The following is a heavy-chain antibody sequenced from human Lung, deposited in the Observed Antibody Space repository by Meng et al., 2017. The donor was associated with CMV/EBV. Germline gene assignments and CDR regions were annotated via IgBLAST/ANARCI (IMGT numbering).Heavy chain of an antibody. Sequence: SXAASRFTFDDFAMHWVRQAPGKGLEWVSGISWNSGTIGYADSVKGRFTISRDNAKNSLYLQMNSLRADDTALYYCAKDTGYDSSGHGYFDYWGQGXLVTVSS. CDR2: ISWNSGTI. D-gene: IGHD3-22*01. CDR3: AKDTGYDSSGHGYFDY. CDR1: RFTFDDFA. J-gene: IGHJ4*02. V-gene: IGHV3-9*01.